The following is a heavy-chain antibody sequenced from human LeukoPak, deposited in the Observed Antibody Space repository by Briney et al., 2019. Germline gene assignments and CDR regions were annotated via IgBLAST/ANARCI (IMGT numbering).Heavy chain of an antibody. CDR1: GFTFSSYG. Sequence: GGSLRLSCAASGFTFSSYGMHWVRQAPGKGLEWVAFIRYDGSNKYYADSVEGRFTISRDNSKNTLYLQMNSLRAEDTAVYYCANVGQLLYVYWGQGTLVTVSS. J-gene: IGHJ4*02. CDR3: ANVGQLLYVY. D-gene: IGHD2-2*02. V-gene: IGHV3-30*02. CDR2: IRYDGSNK.